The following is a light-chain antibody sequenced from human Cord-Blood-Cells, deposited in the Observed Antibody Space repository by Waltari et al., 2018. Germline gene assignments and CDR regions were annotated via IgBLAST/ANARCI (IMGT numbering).Light chain of an antibody. J-gene: IGKJ1*01. V-gene: IGKV1-39*01. CDR2: AAS. CDR1: QSISSY. Sequence: DIQMTQSPSSLSASVGHRLTITCRASQSISSYLNWYQQKPGKAPKLLIYAASSLQSGVPSRFSGSGSGTDFTLTISSLQPEDFATYYCQQSYSTPWTFGQGTKVEIK. CDR3: QQSYSTPWT.